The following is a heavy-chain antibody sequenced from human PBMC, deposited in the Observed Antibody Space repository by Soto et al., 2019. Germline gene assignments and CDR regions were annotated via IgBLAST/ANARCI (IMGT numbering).Heavy chain of an antibody. CDR3: ATGHPSTDYGSGSFFDT. CDR2: IIAYNGNT. V-gene: IGHV1-18*01. J-gene: IGHJ4*02. Sequence: QVHLVQSGTEVKKPGTSMRVSCRASGYTFTSYAINWVRQAPGQGLVWVGRIIAYNGNTHSAQKLQGRVTMTIDTSTSTAYIELRSLRSGDTAVYYCATGHPSTDYGSGSFFDTWGQGTLLTVSS. CDR1: GYTFTSYA. D-gene: IGHD3-10*01.